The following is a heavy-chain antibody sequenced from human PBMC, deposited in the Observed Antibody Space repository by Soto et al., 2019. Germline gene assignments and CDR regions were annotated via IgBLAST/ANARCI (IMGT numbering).Heavy chain of an antibody. CDR1: GYTITCCA. V-gene: IGHV1-3*01. Sequence: QVQLVQSGAEVKKPGASVRVSCKASGYTITCCAMHWVRQAPGQRPEWMGWINAGDGDTRYSQNFQDRLTIIRDTFANTAYMELSSLRSEDTAVQYCARDREWRAAAPMVYWGQGTLATVSS. CDR3: ARDREWRAAAPMVY. J-gene: IGHJ4*02. D-gene: IGHD6-13*01. CDR2: INAGDGDT.